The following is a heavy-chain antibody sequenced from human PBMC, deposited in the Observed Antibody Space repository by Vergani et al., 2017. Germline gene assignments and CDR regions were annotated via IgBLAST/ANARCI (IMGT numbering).Heavy chain of an antibody. CDR2: NSSSSSYT. J-gene: IGHJ4*02. CDR3: AREGGFGDLDY. V-gene: IGHV3-11*05. Sequence: QVQLVESGGGLVKPGGSLRLSCAASGFTFSDYYMSWIRQAPGKGLEWVSYNSSSSSYTNYADSVKGRCTISRDNAKNSLYLQKNSVRAEDTAVYYCAREGGFGDLDYWGQGTLVTVSS. D-gene: IGHD3-10*01. CDR1: GFTFSDYY.